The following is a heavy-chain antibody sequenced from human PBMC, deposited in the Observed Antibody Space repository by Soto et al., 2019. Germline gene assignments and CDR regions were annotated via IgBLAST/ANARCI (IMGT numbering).Heavy chain of an antibody. Sequence: GVLRLSCAASGFSLSPCWMHWVRQAPGRGLEWVSRLSSDGFGAAYADSVKGRFFISRDIARNTLFLQMNSLRADDTAVYYCARDLGGPDYWGRGTSVTVYS. D-gene: IGHD3-16*01. CDR2: LSSDGFGA. CDR1: GFSLSPCW. J-gene: IGHJ4*02. V-gene: IGHV3-74*03. CDR3: ARDLGGPDY.